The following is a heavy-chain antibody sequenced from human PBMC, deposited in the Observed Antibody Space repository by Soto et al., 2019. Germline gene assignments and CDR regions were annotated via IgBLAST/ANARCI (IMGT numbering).Heavy chain of an antibody. D-gene: IGHD3-3*01. Sequence: QVQLQESGPGLVKPSETLSLTCAVSGGSISGYYGSWIRQTPGKGLEWIVYIHYSGNTNYNPSLKSRVTISVDTSKSEFSLKLSSVTAADTAVYYCARGQGRSGYLYFFDYWGHGTLVTVSS. CDR1: GGSISGYY. J-gene: IGHJ4*01. V-gene: IGHV4-59*01. CDR2: IHYSGNT. CDR3: ARGQGRSGYLYFFDY.